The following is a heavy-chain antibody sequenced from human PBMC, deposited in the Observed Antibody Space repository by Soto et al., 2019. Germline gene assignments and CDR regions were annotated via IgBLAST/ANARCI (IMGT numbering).Heavy chain of an antibody. CDR2: IIPISGTT. D-gene: IGHD2-15*01. CDR1: GGTFSTHA. Sequence: SVKVSCKASGGTFSTHAIIWVRQAPGHGLEWMGGIIPISGTTYYTQKFQGRVTITADEPTSTAFMELSSLKSEDTAVFYCARGYCSGGNCYSGMDVWGQGTMGKVS. V-gene: IGHV1-69*13. CDR3: ARGYCSGGNCYSGMDV. J-gene: IGHJ6*02.